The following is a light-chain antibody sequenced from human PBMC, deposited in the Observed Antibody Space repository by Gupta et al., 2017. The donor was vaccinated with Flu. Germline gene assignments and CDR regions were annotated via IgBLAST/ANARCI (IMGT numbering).Light chain of an antibody. Sequence: DTILTQSPGTLSLPPGERAALSCRASQSVASNYLAWYQQKPGQAPRLLIYAASNRASGIPDRFSGSGSGTDFTLTIRRLEPEDFAVYYCQQYGTSQYSFGQGTKLEIK. CDR2: AAS. J-gene: IGKJ2*03. CDR1: QSVASNY. CDR3: QQYGTSQYS. V-gene: IGKV3-20*01.